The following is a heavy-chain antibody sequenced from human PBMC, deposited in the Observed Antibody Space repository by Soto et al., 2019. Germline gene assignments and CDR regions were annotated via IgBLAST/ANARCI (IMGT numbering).Heavy chain of an antibody. CDR1: GYTFTTYR. V-gene: IGHV1-3*01. CDR2: INAGNGDT. CDR3: AWAGDNWFDP. D-gene: IGHD7-27*01. J-gene: IGHJ5*02. Sequence: GASVKVSCKASGYTFTTYRIHWVRQAPGERLEWMGWINAGNGDTQHSQNFQGRLTIARDTSASTAYMELSSLRSEDTAVYYCAWAGDNWFDPWGKGTLVTVSS.